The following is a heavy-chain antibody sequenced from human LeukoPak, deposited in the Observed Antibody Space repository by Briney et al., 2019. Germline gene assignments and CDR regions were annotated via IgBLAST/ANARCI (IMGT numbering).Heavy chain of an antibody. CDR2: IDTSDGNT. D-gene: IGHD3-22*01. V-gene: IGHV1-46*01. Sequence: ASVKVSCKASGYTFTTYHMHWVRQAPGQGLEWVGMIDTSDGNTNYAQKFLDRVTMTRDTSTSTVYMELSGLRSYDTAVYYCATERSSGTWFDPWGQGTLVTVSS. J-gene: IGHJ5*02. CDR3: ATERSSGTWFDP. CDR1: GYTFTTYH.